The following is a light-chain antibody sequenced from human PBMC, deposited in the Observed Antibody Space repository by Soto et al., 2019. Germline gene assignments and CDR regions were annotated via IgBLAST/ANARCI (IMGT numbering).Light chain of an antibody. Sequence: QSVLTQAPSASGTPGQRVTISCSGSSSNVGSLSVDWYQHLPGTAPKLLIHSNYQRPSGVPDRFSGSKSGTSVSLAINGLQSEDEADYYCAAWDGSLNGLYVFGTGTKVTVL. J-gene: IGLJ1*01. CDR3: AAWDGSLNGLYV. V-gene: IGLV1-44*01. CDR1: SSNVGSLS. CDR2: SNY.